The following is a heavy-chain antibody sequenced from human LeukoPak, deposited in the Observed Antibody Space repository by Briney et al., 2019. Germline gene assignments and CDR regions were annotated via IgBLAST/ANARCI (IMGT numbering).Heavy chain of an antibody. Sequence: ASVKVSCKASGYTFTSYGISWVRQAPGQGLEWMGWISAYNGNTNYAQKLQGRVTITTDTSTSTADMELRSLRSDDTAVYYCXRXXXXQLPXGPQXXXXDPXGQ. D-gene: IGHD2-2*01. V-gene: IGHV1-18*01. CDR1: GYTFTSYG. CDR3: XRXXXXQLPXGPQXXXXDP. J-gene: IGHJ5*02. CDR2: ISAYNGNT.